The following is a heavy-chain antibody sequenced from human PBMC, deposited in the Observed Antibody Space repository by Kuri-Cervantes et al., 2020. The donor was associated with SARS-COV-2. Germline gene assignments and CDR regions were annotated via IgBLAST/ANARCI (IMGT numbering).Heavy chain of an antibody. J-gene: IGHJ4*02. D-gene: IGHD1-26*01. CDR3: AKDLSGSYYFDY. CDR2: ISGSGGST. Sequence: GGSLSLSCAASGFTFSGYAMSWVRQAPGKGLEWVSAISGSGGSTYCADSVKGRFTISRDNSKNTLYLQMNSLRAEDTAVYYCAKDLSGSYYFDYWGQGTLVTVSS. V-gene: IGHV3-23*01. CDR1: GFTFSGYA.